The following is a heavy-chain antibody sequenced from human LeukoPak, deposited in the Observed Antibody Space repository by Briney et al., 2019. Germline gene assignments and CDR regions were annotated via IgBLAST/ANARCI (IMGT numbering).Heavy chain of an antibody. V-gene: IGHV1-69*08. J-gene: IGHJ5*02. CDR1: GGTFSSYT. D-gene: IGHD2-15*01. CDR3: ARGYCSGGSCYSFDP. CDR2: IIPNLGKA. Sequence: GASVKVSCKASGGTFSSYTISWVRQAPGQGLEWMGRIIPNLGKANYAQKFQGRVTITADKSTSTAYMELRSLRSEDTAVYYCARGYCSGGSCYSFDPWGQGTLVTVSS.